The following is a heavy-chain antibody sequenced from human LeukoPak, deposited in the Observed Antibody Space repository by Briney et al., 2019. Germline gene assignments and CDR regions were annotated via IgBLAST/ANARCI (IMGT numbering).Heavy chain of an antibody. Sequence: ASVKVSCKASGYTFTGYYMHWVRQAPGQGLEWMGWINPNSGGTNYAQKFQGRVTMTRDTSISTAYMELSRLRPDDTAVYYCARGVVPFNWFDPWGQGTLVTVSS. CDR3: ARGVVPFNWFDP. D-gene: IGHD2-15*01. CDR1: GYTFTGYY. J-gene: IGHJ5*02. V-gene: IGHV1-2*02. CDR2: INPNSGGT.